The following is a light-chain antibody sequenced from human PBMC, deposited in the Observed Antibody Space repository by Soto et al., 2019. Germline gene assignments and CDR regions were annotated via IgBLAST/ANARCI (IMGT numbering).Light chain of an antibody. Sequence: DILMTQSPSTLSASVGDRVTITCRASQSISSWLAWYQQKPGKAPKLLIYKASSLESGVPSRFSGSGSGTEFTLNISSLQPDDFATYYCQQYNSYSYTFGQGTKLEIK. CDR1: QSISSW. CDR3: QQYNSYSYT. CDR2: KAS. V-gene: IGKV1-5*03. J-gene: IGKJ2*01.